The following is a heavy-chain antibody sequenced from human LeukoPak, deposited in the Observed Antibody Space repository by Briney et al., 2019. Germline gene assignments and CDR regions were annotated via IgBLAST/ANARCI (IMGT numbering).Heavy chain of an antibody. V-gene: IGHV1-2*02. CDR2: INPNSGGT. D-gene: IGHD4-17*01. Sequence: SVNVSCKASGYTFTGYNMHWVRQAPGQGLEWMGWINPNSGGTYYSQKFPGRVTMTRDTSISTAYMELSRLRSDDTAVYYCARDYGDYPYYFDYWGQGTLVTVSS. J-gene: IGHJ4*02. CDR3: ARDYGDYPYYFDY. CDR1: GYTFTGYN.